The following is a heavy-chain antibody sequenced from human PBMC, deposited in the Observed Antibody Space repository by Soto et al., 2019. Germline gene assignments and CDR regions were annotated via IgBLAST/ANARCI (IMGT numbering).Heavy chain of an antibody. J-gene: IGHJ6*03. Sequence: VASVKVSCKASGGTFSSYTISWVRQAPGQGLEWMGRIIPILGIANYAQKFQGRVTITADKSTSTAYMELSSLRSEDTAVYYCASVYYSPAAKDYYYYYYMDVWGKGTTVTVSS. CDR3: ASVYYSPAAKDYYYYYYMDV. D-gene: IGHD2-2*01. CDR2: IIPILGIA. V-gene: IGHV1-69*02. CDR1: GGTFSSYT.